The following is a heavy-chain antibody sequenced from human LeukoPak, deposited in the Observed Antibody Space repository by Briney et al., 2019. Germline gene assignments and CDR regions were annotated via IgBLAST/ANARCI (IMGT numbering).Heavy chain of an antibody. J-gene: IGHJ4*02. V-gene: IGHV3-74*01. CDR1: GFTFTDYW. CDR2: INGDGSTT. D-gene: IGHD3-22*01. Sequence: GGSLRLSCAASGFTFTDYWMHWVHQAPGKGLVWVSRINGDGSTTGYADSVKGRFTISRDNAKNSLYLQMNSLRAEDTAVYYCARVHDSSGSANCLGCWGQGTLVTVSS. CDR3: ARVHDSSGSANCLGC.